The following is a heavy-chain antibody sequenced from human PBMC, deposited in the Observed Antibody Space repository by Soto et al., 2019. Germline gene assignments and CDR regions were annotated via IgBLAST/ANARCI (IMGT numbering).Heavy chain of an antibody. CDR2: ISYDGSNK. CDR3: ARVLDSSGWPIFDY. V-gene: IGHV3-30-3*01. J-gene: IGHJ4*02. Sequence: GGSLRLSCAASGFTFSSYAMHWVRQAPGKGLEWVAVISYDGSNKYYADSVKGRFTISRDNSKNTLYLQMNSLRAEDTAVYYCARVLDSSGWPIFDYWGQGTLVTVS. CDR1: GFTFSSYA. D-gene: IGHD6-19*01.